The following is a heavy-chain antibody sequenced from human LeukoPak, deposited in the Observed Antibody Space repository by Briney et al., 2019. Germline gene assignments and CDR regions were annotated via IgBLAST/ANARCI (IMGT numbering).Heavy chain of an antibody. CDR3: ARGSSSTSDLDY. CDR2: IYYSGST. V-gene: IGHV4-30-4*01. Sequence: SQTLSLTCTVSGGSISSGDYYWSWIRQPPGKGLEWIGYIYYSGSTYYNPSLKSRVTISVDTSKNQFSLELSSVTAADTAVYYCARGSSSTSDLDYWGQGTLVTVSS. D-gene: IGHD2-2*01. CDR1: GGSISSGDYY. J-gene: IGHJ4*02.